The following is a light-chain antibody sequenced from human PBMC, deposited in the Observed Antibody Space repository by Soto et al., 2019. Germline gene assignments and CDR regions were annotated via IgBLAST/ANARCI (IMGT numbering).Light chain of an antibody. CDR1: QSISSW. CDR3: QQYNSFSLIT. J-gene: IGKJ5*01. CDR2: DAS. V-gene: IGKV1-5*01. Sequence: DLQMTQSPSTLSASVGDRVTITCRASQSISSWLAWYQQKPGKAPKILISDASILENGVPSRFSGTGSGTEFTLTISSLQPDDFATYFCQQYNSFSLITFGQGTRLEIK.